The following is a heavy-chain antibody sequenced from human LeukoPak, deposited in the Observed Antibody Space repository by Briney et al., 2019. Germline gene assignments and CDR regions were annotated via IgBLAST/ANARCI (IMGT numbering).Heavy chain of an antibody. V-gene: IGHV3-23*01. CDR3: AKTDCTSSSCYTIDS. Sequence: GGSLGLSCAASGFTFSYYAMSWVRQAPGRGLEWVSVISDSGGETSYADSGKGRFTISRDNSKNTVYLQMSSLRAEDTAVYYCAKTDCTSSSCYTIDSWGQGTLVTVSS. J-gene: IGHJ4*02. D-gene: IGHD2-2*02. CDR2: ISDSGGET. CDR1: GFTFSYYA.